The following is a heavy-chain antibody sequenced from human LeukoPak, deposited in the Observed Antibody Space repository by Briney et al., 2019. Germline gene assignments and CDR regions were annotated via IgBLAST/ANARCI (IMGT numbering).Heavy chain of an antibody. CDR2: IYSGGNT. CDR1: GFTVSGNY. J-gene: IGHJ4*02. D-gene: IGHD2-2*01. Sequence: GGSLRLSCAASGFTVSGNYMSWVRQAPGKGLDWGSVIYSGGNTYYADSVKGRFIISRDNSKNTLYLQMNSLRAEDTAVYYCAKGGYCSSTSCYGGKVDYWGQGTLVTVSS. CDR3: AKGGYCSSTSCYGGKVDY. V-gene: IGHV3-66*01.